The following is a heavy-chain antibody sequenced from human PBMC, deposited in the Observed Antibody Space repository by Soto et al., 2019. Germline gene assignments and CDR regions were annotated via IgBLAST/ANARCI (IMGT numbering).Heavy chain of an antibody. D-gene: IGHD3-22*01. Sequence: GASVKFSCKAPGYSLRGNYIHWVRQTPGQGLEWMGWINPNSSGTVYAQKFQGRVTMTRDTSLTTVYMQLNRLTSDDPAVNYCARDLIVDGPDNYAMDVWGQGTTVTVSS. CDR2: INPNSSGT. CDR3: ARDLIVDGPDNYAMDV. J-gene: IGHJ6*02. CDR1: GYSLRGNY. V-gene: IGHV1-2*02.